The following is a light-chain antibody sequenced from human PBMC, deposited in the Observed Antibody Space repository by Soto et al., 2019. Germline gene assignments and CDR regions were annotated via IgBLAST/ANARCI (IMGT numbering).Light chain of an antibody. J-gene: IGLJ2*01. V-gene: IGLV1-40*01. Sequence: QSVLTQPPSVSGAPGQRVTTSCTGSSPNIGPGYDEHWYQKLPGTAPKLLIYGNSNRPSGVPDRFSGSKSGTSASLAITGLQAEDEADYYCQSYDSSLSGPVVFGGGTKLTVL. CDR1: SPNIGPGYD. CDR2: GNS. CDR3: QSYDSSLSGPVV.